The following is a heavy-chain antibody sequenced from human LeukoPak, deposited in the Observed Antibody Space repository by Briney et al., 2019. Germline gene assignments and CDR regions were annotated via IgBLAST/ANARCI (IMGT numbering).Heavy chain of an antibody. CDR2: ISGSGGST. V-gene: IGHV3-23*01. CDR1: GFTFSSYA. Sequence: GGSLRLSCAASGFTFSSYAMSWVRQAPGKGLEWVSAISGSGGSTYYADSVKGRFTISRDNSKNTLYLQMNSLRAEDTAVYYCARTSIAVAGTGLDYWGQGTLVTVSS. D-gene: IGHD6-19*01. J-gene: IGHJ4*02. CDR3: ARTSIAVAGTGLDY.